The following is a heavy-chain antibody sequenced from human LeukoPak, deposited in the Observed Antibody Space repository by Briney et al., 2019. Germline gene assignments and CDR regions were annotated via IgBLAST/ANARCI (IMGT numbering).Heavy chain of an antibody. J-gene: IGHJ5*02. CDR3: ARAPPNSGSYYRLHSWFDP. D-gene: IGHD3-10*01. CDR2: IDPNSGGT. Sequence: GASVKVSCKASGCTFTDYYMDWVRQAPGQGLEWMGRIDPNSGGTNYAQKLEGRVTMTRDTSISTAYMELSSLRSDDTAFYYCARAPPNSGSYYRLHSWFDPWGQGALVTVSS. V-gene: IGHV1-2*06. CDR1: GCTFTDYY.